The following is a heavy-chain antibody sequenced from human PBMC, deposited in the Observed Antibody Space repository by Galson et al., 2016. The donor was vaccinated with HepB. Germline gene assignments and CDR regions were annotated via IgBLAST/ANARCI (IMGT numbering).Heavy chain of an antibody. CDR3: AKDRRSGRTDYYYYTYYYYYGMDV. CDR2: ISWDGGST. J-gene: IGHJ6*02. V-gene: IGHV3-43*01. CDR1: GFAFEDHA. Sequence: SLRLSCAGSGFAFEDHAMHWVRQAPGKSLEWVPLISWDGGSTYYADSVKGRFTLSRDNSKNSLYLQMNSLRTEDTALYYCAKDRRSGRTDYYYYTYYYYYGMDVWGQGTTVTVSS. D-gene: IGHD3-3*01.